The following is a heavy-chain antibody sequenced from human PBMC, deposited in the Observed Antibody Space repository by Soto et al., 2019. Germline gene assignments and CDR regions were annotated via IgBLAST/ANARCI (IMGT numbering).Heavy chain of an antibody. CDR2: IYQSGST. J-gene: IGHJ5*02. D-gene: IGHD2-8*01. CDR1: GGSINSTGFT. Sequence: QLRLQESGSGLVRPSQTLSLTCTVAGGSINSTGFTVNWIRQSPGKGLEWIGYIYQSGSTFYNPSLRSRVTISADRSKNQFSLNLNSVTAADTAVYYCARGNINVVEGLVSWFDPWGQGTLVTVSS. V-gene: IGHV4-30-2*06. CDR3: ARGNINVVEGLVSWFDP.